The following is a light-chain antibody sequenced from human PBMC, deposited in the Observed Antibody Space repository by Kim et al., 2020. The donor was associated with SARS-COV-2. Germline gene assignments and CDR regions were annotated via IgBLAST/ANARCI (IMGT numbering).Light chain of an antibody. CDR3: QQYGSSPYT. Sequence: LSPGEGATLSGRASQSVSSSFLAWYQQKPGQAPRLLIYAASSRATGIPDRFSGSGSGTDFTLTISRLEPEDFAVYYCQQYGSSPYTFGQGTKLEI. CDR2: AAS. J-gene: IGKJ2*01. CDR1: QSVSSSF. V-gene: IGKV3-20*01.